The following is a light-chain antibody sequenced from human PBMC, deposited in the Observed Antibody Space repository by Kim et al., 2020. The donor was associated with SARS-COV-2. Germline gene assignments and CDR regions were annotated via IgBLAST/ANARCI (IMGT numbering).Light chain of an antibody. V-gene: IGLV1-36*01. Sequence: PKGTISCSGSSVNIGSNAVNWYDQFPGKAPRLLCSYDDQLSSGVSDRFSASKSVTSASLAISGLQSEDEADYYCGTWDDSLTGPVFGGGTQLTVL. CDR3: GTWDDSLTGPV. CDR1: SVNIGSNA. J-gene: IGLJ2*01. CDR2: YDD.